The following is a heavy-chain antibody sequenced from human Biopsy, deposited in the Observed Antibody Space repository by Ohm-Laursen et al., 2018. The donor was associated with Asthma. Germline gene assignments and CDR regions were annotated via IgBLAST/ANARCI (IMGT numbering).Heavy chain of an antibody. D-gene: IGHD3-10*01. V-gene: IGHV3-30*18. Sequence: SLRLSCAASGFSFSRYGMHWVRQAPGKGLEWVAVMSFDGRQTYYADSVKGRFTISRDNSKNTLYLQMNSLRAEDTAIYYCAKEATGIWVRGVPTVWLDPWGQGTLVTVSS. CDR1: GFSFSRYG. CDR3: AKEATGIWVRGVPTVWLDP. CDR2: MSFDGRQT. J-gene: IGHJ5*02.